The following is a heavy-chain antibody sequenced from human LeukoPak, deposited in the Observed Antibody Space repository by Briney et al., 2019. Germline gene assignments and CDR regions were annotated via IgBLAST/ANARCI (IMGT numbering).Heavy chain of an antibody. CDR1: GFTFSN. V-gene: IGHV3-21*01. CDR3: ARDPYSGGYGDYYYYYMDV. Sequence: PGGSLRLSCAASGFTFSNMNWVRQAPGKGLEWVSSITSSSTYIYYADSVKGRFTISRDNAKNSLYLQMNSLRAEDTAVYYCARDPYSGGYGDYYYYYMDVWGKGTTVTISS. J-gene: IGHJ6*03. CDR2: ITSSSTYI. D-gene: IGHD1-26*01.